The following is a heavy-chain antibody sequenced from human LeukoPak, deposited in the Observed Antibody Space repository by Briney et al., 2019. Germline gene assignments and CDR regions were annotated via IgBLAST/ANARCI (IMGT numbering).Heavy chain of an antibody. V-gene: IGHV3-21*01. CDR3: ARDFWGPGHTGPGY. D-gene: IGHD3-10*01. J-gene: IGHJ4*02. Sequence: GGPLRLSCAASGFTFSTFSMNWVRQAPGRGLEWVSSISSGGTYIYYADSVKGRFTISRDNAKNSLYLQMNSLRADDTAVYYCARDFWGPGHTGPGYWGQGTLVTVSS. CDR1: GFTFSTFS. CDR2: ISSGGTYI.